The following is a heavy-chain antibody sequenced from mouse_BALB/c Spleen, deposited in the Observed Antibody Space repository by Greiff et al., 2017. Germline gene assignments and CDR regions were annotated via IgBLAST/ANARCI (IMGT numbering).Heavy chain of an antibody. CDR3: ARGELGLMDY. D-gene: IGHD4-1*01. V-gene: IGHV2-9*02. Sequence: QVQLKESGPGLVAPSQSLSITCTVSGFSLTSYGVHWVRQPPGKGLEWLGVIWAGGSTNYNSALMSRLSISKDNSKSQVFLKMNSLQTDDTAMYYCARGELGLMDYWGQGTTLTVSS. CDR1: GFSLTSYG. J-gene: IGHJ2*01. CDR2: IWAGGST.